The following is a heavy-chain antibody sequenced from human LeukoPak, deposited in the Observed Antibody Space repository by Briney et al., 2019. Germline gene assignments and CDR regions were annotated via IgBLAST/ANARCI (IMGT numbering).Heavy chain of an antibody. CDR1: GYTFTSYG. J-gene: IGHJ6*03. CDR2: ISAYNGNT. D-gene: IGHD5-24*01. V-gene: IGHV1-18*01. Sequence: GASVKVSCKASGYTFTSYGISWVRQAPGQGLEWMGWISAYNGNTNYAQKLQGRVTMTTDTSTCTAYMELRSLRSDDTAVYYSARHVERFSYYYMDVWGKGTTVTISS. CDR3: ARHVERFSYYYMDV.